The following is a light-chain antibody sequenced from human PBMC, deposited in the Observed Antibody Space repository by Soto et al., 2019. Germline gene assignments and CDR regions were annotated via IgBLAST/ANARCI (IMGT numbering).Light chain of an antibody. V-gene: IGKV3-20*01. CDR2: GAS. J-gene: IGKJ1*01. CDR3: QQYGSSPTWT. CDR1: QSVSSSY. Sequence: LTHAPGPLSLSPGERATLSCRASQSVSSSYLAWYQQKPGQAPRLLIYGASSRATGIPDRFSGSGSGTDFTLTISRLEPEDFAVYYCQQYGSSPTWTFGQGTKVDIK.